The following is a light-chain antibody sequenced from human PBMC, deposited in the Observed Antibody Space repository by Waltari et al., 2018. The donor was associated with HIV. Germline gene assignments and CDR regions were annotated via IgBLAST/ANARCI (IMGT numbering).Light chain of an antibody. CDR3: QQYNDWLSWT. J-gene: IGKJ1*01. V-gene: IGKV3-15*01. Sequence: EIVMPQSPATLSVSPGQRATVSCWASQSISSNLAWYQQRPGQAPRRLVYDASTRVAGIPARFSASGFATEFTLTISSLQSEDFAVYYCQQYNDWLSWTFGQGTKVEMK. CDR2: DAS. CDR1: QSISSN.